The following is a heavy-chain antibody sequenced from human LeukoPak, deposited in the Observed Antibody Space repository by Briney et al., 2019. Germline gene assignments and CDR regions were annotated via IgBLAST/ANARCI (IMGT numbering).Heavy chain of an antibody. CDR2: ISYDGSNK. V-gene: IGHV3-30*18. Sequence: PGGSLRLSCAASGFTFSSYGMHWVRQAPGKGLEWVAVISYDGSNKYYADSVKGRFTISRDNSKNTLYLQVNSLRAEDTAVYYCAKDLPNWFDPWGQGTLVTVSS. J-gene: IGHJ5*02. CDR1: GFTFSSYG. CDR3: AKDLPNWFDP.